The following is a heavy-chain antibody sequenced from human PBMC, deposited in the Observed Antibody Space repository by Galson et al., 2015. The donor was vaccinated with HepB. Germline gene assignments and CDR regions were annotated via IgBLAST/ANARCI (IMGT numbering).Heavy chain of an antibody. CDR3: ARIRGWGDAFDM. CDR1: GFSLTTSGVR. D-gene: IGHD6-19*01. V-gene: IGHV2-70*04. Sequence: PALVKPTQTLTLTCTFPGFSLTTSGVRVGWIRQPPGKALEWVARIDWDDEKFYTPSLKTRLTISKDTSKNQVVLKMTNMDPVDTATYYCARIRGWGDAFDMWGQGTRVTVSS. CDR2: IDWDDEK. J-gene: IGHJ3*02.